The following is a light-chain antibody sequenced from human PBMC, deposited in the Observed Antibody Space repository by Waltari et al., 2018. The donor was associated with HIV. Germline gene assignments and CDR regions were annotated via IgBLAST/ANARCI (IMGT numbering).Light chain of an antibody. Sequence: QSALTQPASVSGSPGQSITISCTGTSSDVWSYNLVSWSQQHPGKAPKLIIYEVSKRASGVSNRFSGSKSGSTASLTISGLQPEDEADYCCCSYASTTDTYVVFGGGTKLTVL. CDR2: EVS. J-gene: IGLJ2*01. CDR3: CSYASTTDTYVV. CDR1: SSDVWSYNL. V-gene: IGLV2-23*02.